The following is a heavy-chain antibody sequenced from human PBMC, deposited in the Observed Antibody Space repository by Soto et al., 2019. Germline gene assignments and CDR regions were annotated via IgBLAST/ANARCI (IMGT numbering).Heavy chain of an antibody. CDR1: GGSISSSRYY. CDR3: AVVVVPAAIPSSPFQP. Sequence: SETLSLTCTVSGGSISSSRYYWGWIRQPPGKGLEWIGRIYYSGSTYYNPSLKSRVTISVDTSKNQFSLTLSSVTAADTAVYYCAVVVVPAAIPSSPFQPWCQGTLVTVSS. D-gene: IGHD2-2*01. J-gene: IGHJ5*02. V-gene: IGHV4-39*01. CDR2: IYYSGST.